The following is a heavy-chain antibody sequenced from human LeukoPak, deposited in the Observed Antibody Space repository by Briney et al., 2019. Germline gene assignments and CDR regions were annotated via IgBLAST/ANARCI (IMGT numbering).Heavy chain of an antibody. V-gene: IGHV3-30*02. CDR1: GFTFSTYD. CDR3: AKFSGYWQTDHYIDY. CDR2: IRYDESNQ. D-gene: IGHD5-12*01. Sequence: GGSLRLSCAASGFTFSTYDMHWVRQAPGKGLEWVAFIRYDESNQYYADSVKGRFTISRDNSKNTLYLQMNSLRAEDTAVYYCAKFSGYWQTDHYIDYWGQGTLVTVSS. J-gene: IGHJ4*02.